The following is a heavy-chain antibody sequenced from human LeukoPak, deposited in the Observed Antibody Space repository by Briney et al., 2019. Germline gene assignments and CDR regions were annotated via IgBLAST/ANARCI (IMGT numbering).Heavy chain of an antibody. J-gene: IGHJ4*02. V-gene: IGHV3-53*01. CDR3: ATGAVGALDY. Sequence: GGSLRLSCAASGFTFSSYAMSWVRQAPGKGLEWVSVIYSGGSTYYADSVKGRFTISRDNSKNTLYLQMNSLRAEDTAVYYCATGAVGALDYWGQGTLVTVSS. CDR1: GFTFSSYA. D-gene: IGHD1-26*01. CDR2: IYSGGST.